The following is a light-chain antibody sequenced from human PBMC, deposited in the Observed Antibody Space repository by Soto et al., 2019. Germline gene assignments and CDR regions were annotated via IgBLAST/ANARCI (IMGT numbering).Light chain of an antibody. CDR3: QVWDSYSDHVV. CDR2: HDA. CDR1: NIGSRS. J-gene: IGLJ3*02. V-gene: IGLV3-21*04. Sequence: SYVLTQPPSVSVAPGKTARITCGETNIGSRSVHWYQQKPGQAPVLVIYHDADRPSGIPERFSGSNSGNTATLTISRVEAGDEADYFCQVWDSYSDHVVFGGGTQLTVL.